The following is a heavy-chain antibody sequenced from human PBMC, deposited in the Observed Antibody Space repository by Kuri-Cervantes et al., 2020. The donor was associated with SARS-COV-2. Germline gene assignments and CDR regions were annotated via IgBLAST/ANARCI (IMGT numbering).Heavy chain of an antibody. CDR2: ITSTGTYI. J-gene: IGHJ6*02. V-gene: IGHV3-21*01. CDR3: ARDLYYDFWSGSLTRQYGMDV. D-gene: IGHD3-3*01. Sequence: GESLKISCVASGFTFITHSMNWVRQAPGKGLEWVSSITSTGTYIYYADSVKGRFTISRDNAKNSLYLQMNSLRAEDTAVYYCARDLYYDFWSGSLTRQYGMDVWGRGTTVTVSS. CDR1: GFTFITHS.